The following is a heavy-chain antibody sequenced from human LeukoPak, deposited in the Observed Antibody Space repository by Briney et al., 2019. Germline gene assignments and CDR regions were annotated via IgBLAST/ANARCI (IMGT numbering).Heavy chain of an antibody. CDR2: LYYTGDT. Sequence: KASETLSLTCNVSGGSISPYYWSWIRQVPGKGVEWIGYLYYTGDTKYNPSLKSRVTISVDTSKNQFSLKLRSVTAADTAVYYCAREWVSGELDPWGQGTLVTVSS. D-gene: IGHD4-17*01. J-gene: IGHJ5*02. V-gene: IGHV4-59*01. CDR1: GGSISPYY. CDR3: AREWVSGELDP.